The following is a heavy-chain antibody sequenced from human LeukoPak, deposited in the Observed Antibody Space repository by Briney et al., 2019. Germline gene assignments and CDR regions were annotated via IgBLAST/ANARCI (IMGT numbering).Heavy chain of an antibody. Sequence: PSETLSLTCAVYGGSFSGYYWSWIRQPPGKGLEWIGEINHSGSTNYNPSLKSRVTISVDTSKNQFSLKLSSVTAEDTAVYYCERDDGDYGAFDYWGQGTLVTVSS. CDR3: ERDDGDYGAFDY. D-gene: IGHD4-17*01. CDR2: INHSGST. V-gene: IGHV4-34*01. J-gene: IGHJ4*02. CDR1: GGSFSGYY.